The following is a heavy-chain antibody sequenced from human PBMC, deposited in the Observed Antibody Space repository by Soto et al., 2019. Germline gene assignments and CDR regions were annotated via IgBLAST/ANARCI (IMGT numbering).Heavy chain of an antibody. J-gene: IGHJ4*02. CDR2: INHSGST. CDR3: ARGRLDY. CDR1: GGSFSGYY. Sequence: SDTLSLTCAVYGGSFSGYYWSWIRQPPGKGLEWIGEINHSGSTNYNPSLKSRVTISVDTSKNQFSLKLSSVTAADTAVYYCARGRLDYWGQGTLVTVSS. V-gene: IGHV4-34*01.